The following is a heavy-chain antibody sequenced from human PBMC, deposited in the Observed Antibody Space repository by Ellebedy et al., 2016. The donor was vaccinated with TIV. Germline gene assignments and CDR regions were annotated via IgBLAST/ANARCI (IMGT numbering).Heavy chain of an antibody. CDR3: ARRGNYLGDAFDI. D-gene: IGHD1-26*01. Sequence: GGSLRLSXAASGFTFSAYSMNWVRQAPGKGLEWLSFIVGIGNTIYYADSVKGRFTISRDNDKNSLYLQMNSLRDEDTAVYYCARRGNYLGDAFDIWGQGTMVIVSS. CDR1: GFTFSAYS. J-gene: IGHJ3*02. V-gene: IGHV3-48*02. CDR2: IVGIGNTI.